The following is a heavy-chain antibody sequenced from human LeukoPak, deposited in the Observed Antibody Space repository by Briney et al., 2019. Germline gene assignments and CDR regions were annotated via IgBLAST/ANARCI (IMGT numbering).Heavy chain of an antibody. D-gene: IGHD4-23*01. CDR1: GYTFTSYA. Sequence: GASVKVSCKASGYTFTSYAMHWVRQAPGQRLGWMGWINAGNGNTKYSQKFQGRVTITRDTSASTAYMELSSLTSEDTAVYYCARDYGGSSGWFDPWGQGTLVTVSS. V-gene: IGHV1-3*01. J-gene: IGHJ5*02. CDR3: ARDYGGSSGWFDP. CDR2: INAGNGNT.